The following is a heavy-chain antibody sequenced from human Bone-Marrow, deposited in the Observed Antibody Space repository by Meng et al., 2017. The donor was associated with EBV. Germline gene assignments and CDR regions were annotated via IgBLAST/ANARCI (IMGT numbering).Heavy chain of an antibody. CDR2: INEDGTIT. D-gene: IGHD1-14*01. Sequence: GQLWESGGALVRPGGSLLVSCAASEFTLRRYWMHWVRQGPGKEPLWVSRINEDGTITNYADSVKGRFTISRDNAKNTLYLQMNNLRAEDTAVYYCSRDLAGSDDYWGRGTLVTVSS. V-gene: IGHV3-74*01. CDR3: SRDLAGSDDY. J-gene: IGHJ4*02. CDR1: EFTLRRYW.